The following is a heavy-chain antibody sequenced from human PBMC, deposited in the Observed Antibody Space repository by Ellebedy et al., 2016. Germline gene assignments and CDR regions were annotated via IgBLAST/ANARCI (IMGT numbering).Heavy chain of an antibody. J-gene: IGHJ4*02. Sequence: GGSLRLSCSASGFTFSVYDMHWVRQAPGKGLEWVAVISNDGRRTHYSDSSKARFTVTRDNSWNMVYLQMNSLRPADTAVYYCPYSSGWYKFDDWGQGTLVTV. D-gene: IGHD6-19*01. V-gene: IGHV3-30*03. CDR2: ISNDGRRT. CDR3: PYSSGWYKFDD. CDR1: GFTFSVYD.